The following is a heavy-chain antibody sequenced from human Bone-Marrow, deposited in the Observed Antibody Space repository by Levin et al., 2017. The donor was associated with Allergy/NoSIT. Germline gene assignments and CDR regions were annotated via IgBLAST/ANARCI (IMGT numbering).Heavy chain of an antibody. CDR3: ARDFGRYSDYFDS. D-gene: IGHD1-26*01. J-gene: IGHJ4*02. V-gene: IGHV1-18*01. CDR2: ISAFNGDT. Sequence: ASVKVSCKASGDTFRGFGISWVRLAPGRGPEWVGWISAFNGDTKYARSLQGRVTMTTDTSATTAYMDLSSLRSDDTAVYYCARDFGRYSDYFDSWGQGTPVIVSS. CDR1: GDTFRGFG.